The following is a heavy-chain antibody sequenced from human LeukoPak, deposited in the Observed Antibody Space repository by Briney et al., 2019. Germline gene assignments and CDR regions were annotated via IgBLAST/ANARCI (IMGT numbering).Heavy chain of an antibody. V-gene: IGHV1-18*04. CDR3: ARDSVSVATIAYYYYYMDV. D-gene: IGHD5-12*01. J-gene: IGHJ6*03. Sequence: ASVKVSCKASGYTFTGHYMHWVRQAPGQGLEWMGWISAYNGNTNYAQKLQGRVTMTTDTSTSTAYMELRSLRSDDTAVYYCARDSVSVATIAYYYYYMDVWGKGTTVTVSS. CDR2: ISAYNGNT. CDR1: GYTFTGHY.